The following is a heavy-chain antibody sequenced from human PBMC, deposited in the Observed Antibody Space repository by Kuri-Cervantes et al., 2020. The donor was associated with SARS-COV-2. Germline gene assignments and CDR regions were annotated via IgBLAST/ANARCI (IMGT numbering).Heavy chain of an antibody. V-gene: IGHV3-21*01. D-gene: IGHD6-13*01. J-gene: IGHJ4*02. CDR3: ARGGYSSSWYSDY. Sequence: GESLKISCAASGFTFSSYSMNWVRQAPGKGLEWVSSISNSSSYIYYADSVKGRFTISRDNAKNSLYLQMNSLRAEDTAVYYCARGGYSSSWYSDYWGQGTLVTVSS. CDR2: ISNSSSYI. CDR1: GFTFSSYS.